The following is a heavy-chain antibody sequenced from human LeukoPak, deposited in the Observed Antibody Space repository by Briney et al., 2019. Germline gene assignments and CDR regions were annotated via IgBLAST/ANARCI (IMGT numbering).Heavy chain of an antibody. CDR3: AKGNSGYNSGYYYHFFDY. CDR1: GFTFNTYA. D-gene: IGHD5-12*01. J-gene: IGHJ4*02. V-gene: IGHV3-23*01. Sequence: PGGSLRLSCAASGFTFNTYAMSWFRQAPGKGLEWVSSIGGGGGTYYADSLKGRFTISRDNSKNTLYLQMNSLRAEDTAVYYCAKGNSGYNSGYYYHFFDYWGQGTLVTVSS. CDR2: IGGGGGT.